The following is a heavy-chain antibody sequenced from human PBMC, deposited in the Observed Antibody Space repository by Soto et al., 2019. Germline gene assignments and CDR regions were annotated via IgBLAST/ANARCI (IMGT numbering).Heavy chain of an antibody. V-gene: IGHV3-30*03. CDR2: ISYDGSNK. J-gene: IGHJ4*02. Sequence: QVQLVESGGGVVQPGRSLRLSCAASGFTFSSYGMHWVRQAPGKGLEWVAVISYDGSNKYYADSVKGRFTISRDNSKNTLYLQMTSLRAEATAVYYCARSPYSVSYLAYFDYWGQGTLVTVSS. D-gene: IGHD1-26*01. CDR1: GFTFSSYG. CDR3: ARSPYSVSYLAYFDY.